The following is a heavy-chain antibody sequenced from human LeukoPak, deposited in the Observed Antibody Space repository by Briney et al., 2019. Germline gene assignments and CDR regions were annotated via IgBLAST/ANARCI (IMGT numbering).Heavy chain of an antibody. V-gene: IGHV1-18*01. Sequence: ASVTVSCTSSVYTFTSFGITWVRQAPGQGLEWMGWISAFNGDTNYAQKLQGRVTMTTDTSTTTAYMEVRSLRSDDTAVYYCARDTGGSGTLRYHSYYGMDVWGQGTTVTVSS. D-gene: IGHD3-10*01. CDR2: ISAFNGDT. CDR3: ARDTGGSGTLRYHSYYGMDV. J-gene: IGHJ6*02. CDR1: VYTFTSFG.